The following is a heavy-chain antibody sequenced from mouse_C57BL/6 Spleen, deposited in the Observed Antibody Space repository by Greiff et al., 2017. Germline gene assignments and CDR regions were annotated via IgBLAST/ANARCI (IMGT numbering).Heavy chain of an antibody. CDR3: ARGPTVVFDY. J-gene: IGHJ2*01. CDR1: GYTFTSYW. Sequence: VKLQQPGAELVRPGTSVKLSCKASGYTFTSYWMHWVKQRPGQGLEWIGVIDPSDSYTNYNQKFKGKATLTVDTSSSTAYMQLSSLTSEDSAVYYCARGPTVVFDYWGQGTTLTVSS. D-gene: IGHD1-1*01. CDR2: IDPSDSYT. V-gene: IGHV1-59*01.